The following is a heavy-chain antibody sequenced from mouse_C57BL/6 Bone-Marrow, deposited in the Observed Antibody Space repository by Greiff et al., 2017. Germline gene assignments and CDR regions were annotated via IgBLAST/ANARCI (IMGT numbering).Heavy chain of an antibody. V-gene: IGHV1-19*01. J-gene: IGHJ2*01. CDR1: GYTFTDYY. Sequence: VQLQQSGPVLVKPGASVKMSCKASGYTFTDYYMNWVKQSHGESLEWIGVIYPYNGGTSYNQKFKGKATLTVDKSSSTAYMGLNSLTSEDSAVYCWASSSPYYFDYWGQGTTLTVSS. D-gene: IGHD1-1*01. CDR2: IYPYNGGT. CDR3: ASSSPYYFDY.